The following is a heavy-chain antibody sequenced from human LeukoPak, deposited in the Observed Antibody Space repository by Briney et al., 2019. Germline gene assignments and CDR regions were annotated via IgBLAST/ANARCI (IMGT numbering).Heavy chain of an antibody. V-gene: IGHV1-2*02. CDR1: GYTFTGYY. J-gene: IGHJ4*02. CDR2: INPNSGGT. Sequence: ASVKVSCKASGYTFTGYYMHWVRQAPGQGLEWMGWINPNSGGTNYAQKLQGRVTMTRDTSISTAYMELSRLRSDDTAVYYCARDLFTMVRGVMNDYWGQGTLVTVSS. D-gene: IGHD3-10*01. CDR3: ARDLFTMVRGVMNDY.